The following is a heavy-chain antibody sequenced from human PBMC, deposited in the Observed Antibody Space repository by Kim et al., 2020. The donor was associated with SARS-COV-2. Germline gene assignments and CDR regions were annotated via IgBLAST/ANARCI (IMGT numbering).Heavy chain of an antibody. Sequence: GRFTISRDNSKNTLYLQMNSLRAEDTAVYYCAKVRRSMVSSTKIDYFDYWGQGTLVTVSS. J-gene: IGHJ4*02. D-gene: IGHD3-10*01. CDR3: AKVRRSMVSSTKIDYFDY. V-gene: IGHV3-23*01.